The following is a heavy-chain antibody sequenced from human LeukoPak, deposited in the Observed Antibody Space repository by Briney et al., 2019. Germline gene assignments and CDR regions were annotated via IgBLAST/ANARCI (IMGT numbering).Heavy chain of an antibody. CDR1: GFTFSSYG. J-gene: IGHJ4*02. Sequence: GGSLRLSCTASGFTFSSYGIHWVRQAPGKGLEWVAVISYDGSNKYYADSVKGRFTISRDNSKNTLYLQMNSLRTGDTAVYYCAKDGSSDEYSSGFDYWGQGTLVTVSS. V-gene: IGHV3-30*18. CDR3: AKDGSSDEYSSGFDY. CDR2: ISYDGSNK. D-gene: IGHD6-19*01.